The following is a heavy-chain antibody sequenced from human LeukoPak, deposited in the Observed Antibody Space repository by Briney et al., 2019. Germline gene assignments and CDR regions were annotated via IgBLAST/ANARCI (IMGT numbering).Heavy chain of an antibody. D-gene: IGHD3-10*01. CDR1: GYASTGYH. V-gene: IGHV1-2*02. Sequence: PQASVKVSCKASGYASTGYHLYWVRQAPGQGLEWLGWINPNSGGTIYAQKFQGRVTMTRDTSISTAYMDLRSLRSDDTAIYYCARRSSTHAFDIWGQGTMLTVS. CDR3: ARRSSTHAFDI. CDR2: INPNSGGT. J-gene: IGHJ3*02.